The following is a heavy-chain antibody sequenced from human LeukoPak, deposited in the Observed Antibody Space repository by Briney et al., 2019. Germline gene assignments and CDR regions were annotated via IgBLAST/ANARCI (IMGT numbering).Heavy chain of an antibody. V-gene: IGHV1-2*02. Sequence: GASVKVSCKASGYTFTGYYMHWVRQAPGQGLEWMGWINPNSSGTNYAQKFQGRVTMTRDTSISTAYMELSRLRSDDTAVYYCARDYYDSSGYQNWFDPWGQGTLVTVSS. CDR1: GYTFTGYY. J-gene: IGHJ5*02. CDR3: ARDYYDSSGYQNWFDP. CDR2: INPNSSGT. D-gene: IGHD3-22*01.